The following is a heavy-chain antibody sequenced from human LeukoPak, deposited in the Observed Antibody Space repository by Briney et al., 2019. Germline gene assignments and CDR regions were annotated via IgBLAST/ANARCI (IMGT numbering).Heavy chain of an antibody. CDR2: ISGSGGNT. Sequence: PGGSLRLSCAASGFTFSSYGMSWVRQAPGKGLEWCSGISGSGGNTYYADSVKGRFTISRDNSKNTLYLQMNSLRAEDTAVYYCAKLHYGANSGGRYGMDVWGQGTTVTVSS. CDR1: GFTFSSYG. J-gene: IGHJ6*02. CDR3: AKLHYGANSGGRYGMDV. V-gene: IGHV3-23*01. D-gene: IGHD4-23*01.